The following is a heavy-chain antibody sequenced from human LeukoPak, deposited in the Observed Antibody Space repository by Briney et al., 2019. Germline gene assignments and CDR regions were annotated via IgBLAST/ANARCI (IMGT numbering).Heavy chain of an antibody. Sequence: GRSLRLSCAASGFTFSSYGMHWVRQAPGKGLEWVAVISYDGSNEYHGDSVKGRFTISRDNSKNTVYLQMNSLRGEDTAVYYCAKAGGGYYDYYNMDVWGKGTTVTVSS. V-gene: IGHV3-30*18. CDR3: AKAGGGYYDYYNMDV. J-gene: IGHJ6*03. D-gene: IGHD3-3*01. CDR1: GFTFSSYG. CDR2: ISYDGSNE.